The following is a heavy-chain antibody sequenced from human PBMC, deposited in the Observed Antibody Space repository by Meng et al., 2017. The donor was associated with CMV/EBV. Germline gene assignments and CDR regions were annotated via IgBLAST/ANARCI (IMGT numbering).Heavy chain of an antibody. Sequence: GESLKISCAASGFTFSSYSMNWVRQAPGKGLEWMGWMNPNSGNTGYAQKFQGRVTITRNTSISTAYMELSSLRSEDTAVYYCARRPSYSSPNYYYYGMDVWGQGTTVTVSS. CDR1: GFTFSSYS. CDR3: ARRPSYSSPNYYYYGMDV. J-gene: IGHJ6*02. CDR2: MNPNSGNT. D-gene: IGHD6-13*01. V-gene: IGHV1-8*03.